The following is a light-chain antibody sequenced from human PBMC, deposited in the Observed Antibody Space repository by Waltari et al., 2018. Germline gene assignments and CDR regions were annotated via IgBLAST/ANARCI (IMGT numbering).Light chain of an antibody. Sequence: QSALTQPASVSGSPGQSITISCTGTSGDVGAYNYVSWYQQHPGKAPKLMIFDVSNRPSVVSHRFSGSKSGNTASLTISGLQAEDEADYYCSSYISSSTLELFGGGTSLTVL. CDR3: SSYISSSTLEL. CDR1: SGDVGAYNY. J-gene: IGLJ2*01. V-gene: IGLV2-14*03. CDR2: DVS.